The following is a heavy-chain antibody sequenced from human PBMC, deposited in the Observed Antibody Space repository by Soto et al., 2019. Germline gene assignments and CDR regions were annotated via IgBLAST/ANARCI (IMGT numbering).Heavy chain of an antibody. CDR1: GGSISSGGYY. J-gene: IGHJ6*02. Sequence: SETLSLTCTDSGGSISSGGYYWSWIRQHPGKGLEWIGYIYYSGSTYYNPPLKSRVTISVDTSKNQFSLKLSSVTAADTAVYYCARASTGDYGMDVWGQGTTVTVSS. D-gene: IGHD3-10*01. CDR3: ARASTGDYGMDV. V-gene: IGHV4-31*03. CDR2: IYYSGST.